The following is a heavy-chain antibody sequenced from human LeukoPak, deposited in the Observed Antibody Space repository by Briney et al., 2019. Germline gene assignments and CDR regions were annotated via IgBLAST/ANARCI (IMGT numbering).Heavy chain of an antibody. CDR3: ARLGYDFWTYYYYMDV. V-gene: IGHV3-74*01. D-gene: IGHD3-3*01. J-gene: IGHJ6*03. CDR2: INSDGSST. Sequence: GGSLRLPCAASGFTFSSYWMHWVRQAPGKGLVWVSRINSDGSSTSYADSVKGRFTISRDNAKNTLYLQMNSLRAEDTAVYYCARLGYDFWTYYYYMDVWGKGTTVTVSS. CDR1: GFTFSSYW.